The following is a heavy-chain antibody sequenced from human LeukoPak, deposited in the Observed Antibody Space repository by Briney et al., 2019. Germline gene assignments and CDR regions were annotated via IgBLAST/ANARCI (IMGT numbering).Heavy chain of an antibody. CDR3: ARRDTYYDFWSGYHNWFDP. D-gene: IGHD3-3*01. V-gene: IGHV4-38-2*01. J-gene: IGHJ5*02. CDR1: GYSISSGYY. CDR2: IYHSGST. Sequence: SETLSLTCAVSGYSISSGYYWGWIRQPSGKGLEWIGSIYHSGSTYYNPSLKSRVTISVDTSKNQFSLKLSSVTAADTAVYYCARRDTYYDFWSGYHNWFDPWGQGTLVTVSS.